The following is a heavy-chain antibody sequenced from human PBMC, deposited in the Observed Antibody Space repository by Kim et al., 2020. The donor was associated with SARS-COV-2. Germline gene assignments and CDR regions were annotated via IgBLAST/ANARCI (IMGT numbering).Heavy chain of an antibody. Sequence: SETLSLTCTVSGGSISSYYWSWIRQPPGKGLEWIGYIYYSGSTNYNPSLKNRVTISVDTSKNQFSLKLSSVTAADTAVYYCARGAAWGGGPGRQFFDYWGQGTLVTVSS. D-gene: IGHD3-16*01. CDR1: GGSISSYY. CDR3: ARGAAWGGGPGRQFFDY. V-gene: IGHV4-59*13. CDR2: IYYSGST. J-gene: IGHJ4*02.